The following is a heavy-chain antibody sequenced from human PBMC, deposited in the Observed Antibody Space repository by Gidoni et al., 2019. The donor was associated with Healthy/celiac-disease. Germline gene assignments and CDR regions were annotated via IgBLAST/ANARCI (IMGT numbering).Heavy chain of an antibody. Sequence: QVQLQQWGAGLLKPSETLSLTCAVYGGSFSGYYWSWIRQPPGKGLEWIGEINHSGSTNYNPSLKSRVTISVDTSKNQFSLKLSSVTAADTAVYYCARGHRNYYGSGTLRAFDIWGQGTMVTVSS. D-gene: IGHD3-10*01. V-gene: IGHV4-34*01. CDR3: ARGHRNYYGSGTLRAFDI. CDR1: GGSFSGYY. J-gene: IGHJ3*02. CDR2: INHSGST.